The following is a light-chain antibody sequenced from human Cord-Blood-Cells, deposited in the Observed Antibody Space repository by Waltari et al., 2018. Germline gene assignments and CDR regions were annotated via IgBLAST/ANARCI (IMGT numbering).Light chain of an antibody. V-gene: IGLV3-1*01. CDR2: QDS. Sequence: SYELTQPPSVSVSPGQTASITRSGDKLGDKYACWYQQKPAQSPVLVIYQDSKRPSGIPERFSGSNSGNTATLTISGTQAMDEADYYCQAWDSSIVVFGGGTKLTVL. CDR1: KLGDKY. J-gene: IGLJ2*01. CDR3: QAWDSSIVV.